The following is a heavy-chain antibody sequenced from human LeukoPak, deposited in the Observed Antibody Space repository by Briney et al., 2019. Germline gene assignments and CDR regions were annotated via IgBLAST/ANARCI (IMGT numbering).Heavy chain of an antibody. Sequence: GGSLRLSCAASGFTFSSYWMSWVRRAPGKGLEWVANIKQDGSEKYYVDSVKGRFTISKDNAKNSLYLQMNSLRAEDTAVYYCAREDIVVVEYGMDVWGKGTTVTVSS. V-gene: IGHV3-7*03. CDR1: GFTFSSYW. CDR3: AREDIVVVEYGMDV. J-gene: IGHJ6*04. CDR2: IKQDGSEK. D-gene: IGHD2-15*01.